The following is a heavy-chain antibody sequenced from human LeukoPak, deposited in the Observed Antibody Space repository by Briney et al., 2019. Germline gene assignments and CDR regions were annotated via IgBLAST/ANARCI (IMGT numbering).Heavy chain of an antibody. V-gene: IGHV4-59*01. J-gene: IGHJ4*02. CDR2: IYYSGST. Sequence: SETLSLTCTVSGGSISNYFWSWIRQPPGKGLEWIGYIYYSGSTKYNPSLKSRVTISVDTSKNQFSLKLSSVTAADTAVYYCARLSGYSSGHYYSDYWGQGTLVTVSS. CDR1: GGSISNYF. D-gene: IGHD3-22*01. CDR3: ARLSGYSSGHYYSDY.